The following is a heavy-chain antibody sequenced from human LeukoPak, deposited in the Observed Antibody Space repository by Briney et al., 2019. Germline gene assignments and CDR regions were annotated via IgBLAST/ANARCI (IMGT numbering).Heavy chain of an antibody. V-gene: IGHV4-34*01. CDR2: INHSGST. J-gene: IGHJ5*02. Sequence: SETLSLTCAVYGGSFSGYYWSWIRQPPGKGLEWIGEINHSGSTNYNPSLKSRVTISVDTSKNQFSLKLSSVTAADTAVYYCAREPPSGYSYGRHNWFDPWGQGTLVTVSS. CDR3: AREPPSGYSYGRHNWFDP. CDR1: GGSFSGYY. D-gene: IGHD5-18*01.